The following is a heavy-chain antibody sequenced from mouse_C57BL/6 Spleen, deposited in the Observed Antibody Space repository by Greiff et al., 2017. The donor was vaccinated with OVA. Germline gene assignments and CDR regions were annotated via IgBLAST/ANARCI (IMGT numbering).Heavy chain of an antibody. D-gene: IGHD4-1*01. CDR3: ARNWDVVYYAMDY. Sequence: LEESGPGLVQPSQSLSITCTVSGFSLTSYGVHWVRQSPGKGLEWLGVIWRGGSTDYNAAFISRLSISKDNSKSQVFFKMKSLQADDTAIYYCARNWDVVYYAMDYRGQGTSVTVSS. CDR1: GFSLTSYG. V-gene: IGHV2-2*01. J-gene: IGHJ4*01. CDR2: IWRGGST.